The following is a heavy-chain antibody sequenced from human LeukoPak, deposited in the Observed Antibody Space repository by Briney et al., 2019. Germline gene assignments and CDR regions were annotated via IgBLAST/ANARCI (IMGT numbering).Heavy chain of an antibody. CDR3: ARIDRGNYFLDF. Sequence: GGSLRLSCEASGFTLSSYWLTWVRQTRGMGLEGVANIKLEGREKYYVDSVKGRFTVSRDNAKNSLYVQMNSLRVEDKAVYYCARIDRGNYFLDFWGQGTLVTVSS. V-gene: IGHV3-7*01. J-gene: IGHJ4*02. D-gene: IGHD1-26*01. CDR2: IKLEGREK. CDR1: GFTLSSYW.